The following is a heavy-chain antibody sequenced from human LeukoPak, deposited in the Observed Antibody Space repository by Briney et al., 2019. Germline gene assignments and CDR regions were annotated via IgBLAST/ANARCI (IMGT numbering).Heavy chain of an antibody. V-gene: IGHV4-39*01. CDR2: IFYSGST. CDR1: GGSISSSSYY. Sequence: SETLSLTCTVSGGSISSSSYYWGWIRQPPGKGLEWLGSIFYSGSTYYNPSLKSRVTISVDTSKNQFSLKLSSVTAADTAVYYCASLRQYQLPYYYYYYYMDVWGKGTTVTVSS. CDR3: ASLRQYQLPYYYYYYYMDV. J-gene: IGHJ6*03. D-gene: IGHD2-2*01.